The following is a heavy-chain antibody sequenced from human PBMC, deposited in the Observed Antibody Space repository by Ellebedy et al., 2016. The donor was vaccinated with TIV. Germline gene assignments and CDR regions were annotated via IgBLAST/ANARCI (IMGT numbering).Heavy chain of an antibody. J-gene: IGHJ5*02. CDR3: APGKGSYPPINWFDP. Sequence: GESLTISXAASGFTFSSYAMTWVRQAPGKGLEWVSSISGSGSSTYYADSVKGRFTISRDNSKNTLYLQMNSLRAEDTAVYYCAPGKGSYPPINWFDPWGQGTLVTVSS. D-gene: IGHD1-26*01. V-gene: IGHV3-23*01. CDR1: GFTFSSYA. CDR2: ISGSGSST.